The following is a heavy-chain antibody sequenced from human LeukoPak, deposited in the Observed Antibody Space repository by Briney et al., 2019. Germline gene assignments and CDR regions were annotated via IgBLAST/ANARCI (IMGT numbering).Heavy chain of an antibody. V-gene: IGHV3-7*01. J-gene: IGHJ3*02. Sequence: QPGGSLRLSCAASGFSFSIFWMTRARQAPGKGLEWVANIKPDGSAGYYVDSVKGRFTISRDNAKNSLYLQMNTLRDEDTAVYFCGREGRNMGAFEIWGQGTMVTVSS. CDR3: GREGRNMGAFEI. CDR1: GFSFSIFW. CDR2: IKPDGSAG. D-gene: IGHD1/OR15-1a*01.